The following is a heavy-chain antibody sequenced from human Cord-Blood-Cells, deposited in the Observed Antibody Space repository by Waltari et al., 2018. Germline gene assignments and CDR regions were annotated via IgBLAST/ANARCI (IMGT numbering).Heavy chain of an antibody. Sequence: QVQLQESGPGLVKPSQTLSLPCTVSGGSISSGGYSWSWIRQHPGKGLEWIGYIYYSGSTYYNPSLKSRVTISVDTSKNQFSLKLSSVTAADTAVYYCARAGSSSGRYDYWGQGTLVTVSS. CDR1: GGSISSGGYS. V-gene: IGHV4-31*03. D-gene: IGHD1-26*01. CDR2: IYYSGST. CDR3: ARAGSSSGRYDY. J-gene: IGHJ4*02.